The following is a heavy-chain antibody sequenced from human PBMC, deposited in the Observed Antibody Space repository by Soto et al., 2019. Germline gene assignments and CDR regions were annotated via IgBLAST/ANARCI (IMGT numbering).Heavy chain of an antibody. D-gene: IGHD2-8*01. CDR1: GGSISSGGYY. CDR3: ARDLSTNGVCRLDY. CDR2: IYYSGST. Sequence: QVQLQESGPGLVKPSQTLSLTCTVSGGSISSGGYYWSWIRQHPGKGLEGIGYIYYSGSTYYNPSLNSRVTISVDTSKNQFSLKLSSVTAADTAVYYCARDLSTNGVCRLDYWGQGNRVTVSS. J-gene: IGHJ4*02. V-gene: IGHV4-31*03.